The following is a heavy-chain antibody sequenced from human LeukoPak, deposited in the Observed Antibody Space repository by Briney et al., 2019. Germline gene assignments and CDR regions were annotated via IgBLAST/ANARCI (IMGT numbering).Heavy chain of an antibody. CDR2: MSYDGSNK. D-gene: IGHD3-10*01. CDR1: GFTFSSYA. J-gene: IGHJ4*02. V-gene: IGHV3-30-3*01. CDR3: ARDRGGYYFDY. Sequence: GGSLRLSCAASGFTFSSYAMHWVRQAPGKGLEWVAVMSYDGSNKYYADSVKGRFTISRDNSKNTLYLQMNSLRAEDTAVYYCARDRGGYYFDYWGQGTLVTVSS.